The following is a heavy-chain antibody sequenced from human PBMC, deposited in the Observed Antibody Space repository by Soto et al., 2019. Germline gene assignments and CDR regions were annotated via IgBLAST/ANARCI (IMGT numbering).Heavy chain of an antibody. V-gene: IGHV1-69*13. D-gene: IGHD7-27*01. J-gene: IGHJ3*02. CDR1: GGTFSSYA. CDR2: IIPIFGTA. CDR3: VRDWGSDAFDI. Sequence: GASVKVSCKASGGTFSSYAISWVRQAPGQGLEWMGGIIPIFGTANYAQKFQGRVTITADESTSTAYMELSSLRSEDTAVYYCVRDWGSDAFDIWGQGTMVTVSS.